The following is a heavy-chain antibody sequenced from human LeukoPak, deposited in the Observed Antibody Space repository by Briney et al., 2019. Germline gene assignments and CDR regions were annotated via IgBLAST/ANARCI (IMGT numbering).Heavy chain of an antibody. CDR1: GFTFSSYS. V-gene: IGHV3-21*01. J-gene: IGHJ3*02. Sequence: PGGALRLSCAASGFTFSSYSMNWVRQAPGKGLEWVSSISSSSSYIYYADSVKGRFTISRDNAKNSLYLQMNSLRAEDTAVYYCARERGELTGDPLDAFDIWGQGTMVTVSS. CDR2: ISSSSSYI. CDR3: ARERGELTGDPLDAFDI. D-gene: IGHD7-27*01.